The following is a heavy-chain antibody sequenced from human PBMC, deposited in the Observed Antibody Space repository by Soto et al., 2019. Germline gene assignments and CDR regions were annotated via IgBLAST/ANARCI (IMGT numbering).Heavy chain of an antibody. CDR3: ARPIGSTSSRLYYYGMDV. CDR1: GGTFSSYA. J-gene: IGHJ6*02. D-gene: IGHD2-2*01. Sequence: ASVKVSCKASGGTFSSYAISWVRQAPGQGLEWMGGITPIFGTANYAQKFQGRVTITADESTSTAYMELSSLRSEDTAVYYCARPIGSTSSRLYYYGMDVWGQGTTVTVSS. V-gene: IGHV1-69*13. CDR2: ITPIFGTA.